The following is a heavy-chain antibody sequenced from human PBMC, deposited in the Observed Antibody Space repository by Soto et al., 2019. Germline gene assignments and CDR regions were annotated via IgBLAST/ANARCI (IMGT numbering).Heavy chain of an antibody. CDR2: IYWDDDK. Sequence: QITLKESGPTLVKPTQTLTLTCTFSGFSLSTSGVGVGWIRQPPGKALEWLALIYWDDDKRYSPSLKSRLTITNDTSKTQVVLTMTNMDPVDTATYYCAYSRYTGRGVDYWGQGTLVTVSS. V-gene: IGHV2-5*02. D-gene: IGHD3-10*01. J-gene: IGHJ4*02. CDR1: GFSLSTSGVG. CDR3: AYSRYTGRGVDY.